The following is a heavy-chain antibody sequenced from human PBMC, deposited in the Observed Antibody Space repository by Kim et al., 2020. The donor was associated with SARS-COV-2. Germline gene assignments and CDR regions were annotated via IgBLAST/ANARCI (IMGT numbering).Heavy chain of an antibody. CDR1: GFTFSSYA. CDR3: ANGVVGATSFDY. V-gene: IGHV3-23*01. CDR2: ISGSGGST. Sequence: GGSLRLSCAASGFTFSSYAMSWVRQAPGKGLEWVSAISGSGGSTYYADPVKGRFTISRDNSKNTLYLQMNSLRAEDTAVYYCANGVVGATSFDYWGQGTLVTVSS. D-gene: IGHD1-26*01. J-gene: IGHJ4*02.